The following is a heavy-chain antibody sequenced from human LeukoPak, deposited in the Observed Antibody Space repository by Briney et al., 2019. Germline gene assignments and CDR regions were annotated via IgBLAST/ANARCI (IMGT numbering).Heavy chain of an antibody. V-gene: IGHV3-23*01. Sequence: GGSLRLSCAASGFTFGSYAMSWVRQAPGKGLEWVSAISGSGGSTYYADSVKGRFTISRDNSKNTLYLQMNSLRAEDTAVYYCAKVPYDILTGYFFPDYWGQGTLVTVSS. D-gene: IGHD3-9*01. J-gene: IGHJ4*02. CDR3: AKVPYDILTGYFFPDY. CDR2: ISGSGGST. CDR1: GFTFGSYA.